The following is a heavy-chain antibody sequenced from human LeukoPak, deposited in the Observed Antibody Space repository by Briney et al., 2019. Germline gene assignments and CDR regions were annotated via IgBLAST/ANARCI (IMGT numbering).Heavy chain of an antibody. CDR2: IRYDGSNK. V-gene: IGHV3-30*02. J-gene: IGHJ4*02. CDR1: GFTFSSYG. CDR3: ASGIYGSGIHGGYYFDY. Sequence: GGSLRLSCAASGFTFSSYGMHWVRQAPGKGLEWVAFIRYDGSNKYYADSVKGRFTISRDNSKNTLYLQMNSLRAEDTAVYYCASGIYGSGIHGGYYFDYWGQGTLVTVSS. D-gene: IGHD3-10*01.